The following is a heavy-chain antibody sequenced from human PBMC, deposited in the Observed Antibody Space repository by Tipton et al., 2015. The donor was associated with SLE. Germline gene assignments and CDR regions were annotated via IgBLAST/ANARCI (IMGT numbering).Heavy chain of an antibody. CDR2: IHYRGST. CDR1: GGSISTSSYY. Sequence: TLSLTCTVSGGSISTSSYYWGWIRQPPGKGLEWIGIIHYRGSTYYNPSLKSRVTISVDTSKNQFSLKLSSVTAADTAVYYCARRGGYSYGLYWYFDLWGRGTLVTVSS. D-gene: IGHD5-18*01. CDR3: ARRGGYSYGLYWYFDL. J-gene: IGHJ2*01. V-gene: IGHV4-39*01.